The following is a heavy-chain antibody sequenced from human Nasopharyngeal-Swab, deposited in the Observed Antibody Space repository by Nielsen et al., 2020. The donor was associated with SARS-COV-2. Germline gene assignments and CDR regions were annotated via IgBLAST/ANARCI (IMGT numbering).Heavy chain of an antibody. CDR1: GGTFSSYA. D-gene: IGHD6-13*01. Sequence: KVSCKASGGTFSSYAISWVRQAPGQGLEWMGRIIPILGIANYAQKFQGRVTITADKSTSTAYMELSSLRSEDTAVYYCAREGIAAAGPEDYRGQGTLVTVSS. CDR2: IIPILGIA. J-gene: IGHJ4*02. V-gene: IGHV1-69*04. CDR3: AREGIAAAGPEDY.